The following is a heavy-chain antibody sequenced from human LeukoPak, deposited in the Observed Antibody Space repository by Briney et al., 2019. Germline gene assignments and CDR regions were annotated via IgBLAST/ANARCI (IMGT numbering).Heavy chain of an antibody. CDR2: IISIFGTA. J-gene: IGHJ6*03. V-gene: IGHV1-69*05. CDR1: GGTFSSYA. Sequence: ASVKVSCKASGGTFSSYAISWVRQAPGQGLEWMGGIISIFGTANYAQKFQGRVTITTDESTSTAYMELSSLRSEDTAVYYCARGSRARPAPYYYYYYMDVWGKGTTVTVSS. D-gene: IGHD6-6*01. CDR3: ARGSRARPAPYYYYYYMDV.